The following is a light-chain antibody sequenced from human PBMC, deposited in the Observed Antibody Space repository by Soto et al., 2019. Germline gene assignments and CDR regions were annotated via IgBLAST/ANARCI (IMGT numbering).Light chain of an antibody. Sequence: IVLTPSPATLSVYPGGRATLSCRASQSVSSDLAWYHQKPGQAPRLLIYGASSRATGIPDRFSGSGSGTDFTLTISRLEPEDFAVYYCQQYGSSPITFGQGTRLEIK. V-gene: IGKV3-20*01. J-gene: IGKJ5*01. CDR2: GAS. CDR1: QSVSSD. CDR3: QQYGSSPIT.